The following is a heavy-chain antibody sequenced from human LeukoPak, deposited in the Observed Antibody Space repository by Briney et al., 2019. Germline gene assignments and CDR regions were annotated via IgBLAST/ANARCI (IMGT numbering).Heavy chain of an antibody. CDR3: ARDLAAAGSSYSSGWYLGYYFDY. CDR1: GYTFTSYG. Sequence: ASVKVSCKASGYTFTSYGISWVRQAPGQGLEWMGWISAYNGNTNYAQKLQGRVTMTTDTSTSTAYMELRSLRSDDTAVYYCARDLAAAGSSYSSGWYLGYYFDYWGQGTLVTVSS. D-gene: IGHD6-19*01. J-gene: IGHJ4*02. CDR2: ISAYNGNT. V-gene: IGHV1-18*01.